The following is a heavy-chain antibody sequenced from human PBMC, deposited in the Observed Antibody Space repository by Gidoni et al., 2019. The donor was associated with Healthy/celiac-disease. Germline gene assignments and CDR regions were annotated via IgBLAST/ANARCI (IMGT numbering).Heavy chain of an antibody. CDR3: ARGGASLRLDGAFDI. CDR1: GFTFSSYG. CDR2: IWYDGSNK. D-gene: IGHD1-26*01. Sequence: QVQLVESGGGVVQPGRSLRLSCAASGFTFSSYGMHWVRQAPGKGLEWVAVIWYDGSNKYYADSVKGRFTTSRDNSKNTLYLQMNSLRAEDTAVYYCARGGASLRLDGAFDIWGQGTMVTVSS. J-gene: IGHJ3*02. V-gene: IGHV3-33*01.